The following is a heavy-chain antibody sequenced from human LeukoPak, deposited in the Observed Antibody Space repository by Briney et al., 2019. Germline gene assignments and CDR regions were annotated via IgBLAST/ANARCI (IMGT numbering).Heavy chain of an antibody. CDR2: IYYSGST. Sequence: PSQTLSLTCTVSGGSISSGDYYWSWIRQPPGKGLEWIGYIYYSGSTYYNPSLKSRVTISVDTSKNQFSLKLSSVTAADTAVYYCARGRVSFLWGYYYYGMDVWGQGTTVTVSS. J-gene: IGHJ6*02. CDR3: ARGRVSFLWGYYYYGMDV. CDR1: GGSISSGDYY. D-gene: IGHD1-26*01. V-gene: IGHV4-30-4*01.